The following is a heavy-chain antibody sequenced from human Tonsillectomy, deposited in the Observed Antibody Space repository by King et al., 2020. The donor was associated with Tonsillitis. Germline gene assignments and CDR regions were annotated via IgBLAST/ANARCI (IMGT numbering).Heavy chain of an antibody. CDR1: GFSFRSYG. D-gene: IGHD6-19*01. CDR3: ARERLYSSGWGIDY. V-gene: IGHV3-30*12. J-gene: IGHJ4*02. CDR2: ISFDGDRK. Sequence: HVQLVQSGGGVVQPGRSLRLSCAASGFSFRSYGMHWVRQAPGKGLEWVTVISFDGDRKNYADSVKGRFTISRDNSNNTLYLHINSLSAEDTAVYYCARERLYSSGWGIDYWGQGALLTVSS.